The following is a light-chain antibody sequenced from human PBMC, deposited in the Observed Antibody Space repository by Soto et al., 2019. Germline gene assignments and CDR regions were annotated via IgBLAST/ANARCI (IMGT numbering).Light chain of an antibody. Sequence: QAVLTQPPSASGSPGQSVTISCTGTSSDIGAYNYVSWFQQHPGEAPKLIISEVNKRPSGVPDRFSGSKSGNTASLTVSGLQAEDEADYYCTSYGGRDNLMFGGGTKLT. CDR1: SSDIGAYNY. J-gene: IGLJ3*02. CDR3: TSYGGRDNLM. V-gene: IGLV2-8*01. CDR2: EVN.